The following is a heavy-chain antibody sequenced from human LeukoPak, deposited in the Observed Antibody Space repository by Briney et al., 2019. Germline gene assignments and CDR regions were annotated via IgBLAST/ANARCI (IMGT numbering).Heavy chain of an antibody. CDR3: ARDFEGVATSKPTHDAFDI. J-gene: IGHJ3*02. Sequence: PSETLSLTCTVSGGSVSSGSYYWTWMRQPPGKGLEWIGYIYYTGSTYYNPSLKSRVTISVDTSKNQFSLKLSSVTAADTAVYYCARDFEGVATSKPTHDAFDIWGQGAMVTVSS. V-gene: IGHV4-61*01. CDR1: GGSVSSGSYY. D-gene: IGHD5-12*01. CDR2: IYYTGST.